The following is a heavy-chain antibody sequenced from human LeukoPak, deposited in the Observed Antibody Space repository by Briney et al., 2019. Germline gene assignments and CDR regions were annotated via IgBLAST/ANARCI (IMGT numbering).Heavy chain of an antibody. CDR3: LSGPGH. CDR1: GFIFRNYW. Sequence: GGSLRLSCAAAGFIFRNYWMGWVRQAPGKGLEWVANINEDGSGKYVDSVKGRFTISRDNAKNSLYLQMNILRAEDTAVFYCLSGPGHCGQGTLVTVSS. CDR2: INEDGSGK. V-gene: IGHV3-7*01. J-gene: IGHJ4*02.